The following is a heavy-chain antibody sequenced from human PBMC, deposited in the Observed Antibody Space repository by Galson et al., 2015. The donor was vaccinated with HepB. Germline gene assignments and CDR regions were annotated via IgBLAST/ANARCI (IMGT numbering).Heavy chain of an antibody. CDR3: AREEAVAGTVDY. Sequence: SVKVSCKASGYTFTSYYMHWVRQAPGQGLEWMGIINPSGGSTSYAQKLQGRVTMTRDTSTSTVYMELSSLRSEDTAVYYCAREEAVAGTVDYWGQGTLVTVSS. J-gene: IGHJ4*02. D-gene: IGHD6-19*01. CDR2: INPSGGST. CDR1: GYTFTSYY. V-gene: IGHV1-46*04.